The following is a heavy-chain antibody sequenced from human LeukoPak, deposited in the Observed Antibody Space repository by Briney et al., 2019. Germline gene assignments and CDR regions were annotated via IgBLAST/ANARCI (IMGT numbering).Heavy chain of an antibody. CDR2: ISSSGSTI. Sequence: GGSLRLSCAASGLTVSSKYMNWVRQAPGKGLEWVSYISSSGSTIYYADSVKGRFTTSRDYAKNSLYLQMNSLRAEDTAVYYCARDHGEGFDYWGQGTLVTVSS. CDR3: ARDHGEGFDY. V-gene: IGHV3-48*03. D-gene: IGHD4-17*01. J-gene: IGHJ4*02. CDR1: GLTVSSKY.